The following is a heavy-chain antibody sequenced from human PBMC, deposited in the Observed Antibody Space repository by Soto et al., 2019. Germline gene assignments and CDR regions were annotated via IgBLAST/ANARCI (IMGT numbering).Heavy chain of an antibody. J-gene: IGHJ6*02. CDR3: ARGRVRGEYGMDV. D-gene: IGHD3-10*01. Sequence: QVQLVQSGAELKKPGASVKVSCETSGYTFTSYDINWVRQATGQGLERMGWMNPNSGNTDYAQKFQGRVTMTRKTSISTADMELSRLTSEDTAVYYCARGRVRGEYGMDVWGPGTTVTVSS. CDR1: GYTFTSYD. V-gene: IGHV1-8*01. CDR2: MNPNSGNT.